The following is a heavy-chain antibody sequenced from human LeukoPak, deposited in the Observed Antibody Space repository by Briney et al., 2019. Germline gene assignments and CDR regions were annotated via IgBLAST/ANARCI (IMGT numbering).Heavy chain of an antibody. CDR3: TRESYYYYYMDV. V-gene: IGHV3-30*03. J-gene: IGHJ6*03. CDR2: ISYNGGNK. CDR1: GFTFNNYG. Sequence: PGGSLRLSCTASGFTFNNYGMHWVRQAPGKGPEWVAVISYNGGNKYYADSVKGRFTISRDNSKNTLYLQMNSLRAEDTAVYYLTRESYYYYYMDVWGKGTTVTVSS.